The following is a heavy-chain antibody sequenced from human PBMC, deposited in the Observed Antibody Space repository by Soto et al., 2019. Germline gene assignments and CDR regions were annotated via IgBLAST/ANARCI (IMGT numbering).Heavy chain of an antibody. V-gene: IGHV3-7*01. J-gene: IGHJ4*02. CDR2: IAHDGSEK. D-gene: IGHD7-27*01. CDR3: ARESNAHFDY. CDR1: GFTFSSYW. Sequence: VGSLRLSCAVSGFTFSSYWMSWVRQAPGRGLEWVATIAHDGSEKFYVDSVKGRFTISRDNTKNSLYLQMNSLRAEDTAVYYCARESNAHFDYWGQGTMVPVSS.